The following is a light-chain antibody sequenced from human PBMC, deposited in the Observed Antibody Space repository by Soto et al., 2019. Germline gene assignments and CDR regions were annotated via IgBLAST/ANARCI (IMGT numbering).Light chain of an antibody. CDR2: EVS. CDR3: CSYAGSYPWV. V-gene: IGLV2-14*01. J-gene: IGLJ3*02. Sequence: QSVLTQPASVSGSPGQSITISCTGSSSDVGGYNYVSWYQQHPGKAPKLMIYEVSNRPSGISNRFSGSKSGNTASLTLSGLQAEDEADYYCCSYAGSYPWVFGGGTKLTVL. CDR1: SSDVGGYNY.